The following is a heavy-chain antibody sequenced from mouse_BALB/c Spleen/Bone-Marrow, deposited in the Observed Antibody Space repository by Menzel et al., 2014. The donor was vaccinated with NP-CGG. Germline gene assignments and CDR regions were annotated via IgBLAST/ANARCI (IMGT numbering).Heavy chain of an antibody. CDR2: ISNLAYSI. Sequence: DVMLVESGGGLVQPGGSRKLSCAASGFTFSDYGMAWVRQAPGKGPEWVAFISNLAYSICYADTVTGRFTISRENAKNTLYLEMSSLRSEDTAMYYCTRLYGSGYGYAMDYWGQGTSVTVSS. CDR1: GFTFSDYG. J-gene: IGHJ4*01. V-gene: IGHV5-15*02. CDR3: TRLYGSGYGYAMDY. D-gene: IGHD1-1*01.